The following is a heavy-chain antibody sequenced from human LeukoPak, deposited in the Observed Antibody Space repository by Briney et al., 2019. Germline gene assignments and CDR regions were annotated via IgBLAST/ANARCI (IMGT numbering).Heavy chain of an antibody. D-gene: IGHD3-10*01. Sequence: SVKVSCKASGGTFSSYAISWVRQAPGQGLEWMGGIIPIFGTANYAQKFQGRVTITADESTSTAYMELSSLRSEDTAVYYCAREGSRGDAFDIWGQGTMVTVSS. CDR1: GGTFSSYA. V-gene: IGHV1-69*13. CDR3: AREGSRGDAFDI. CDR2: IIPIFGTA. J-gene: IGHJ3*02.